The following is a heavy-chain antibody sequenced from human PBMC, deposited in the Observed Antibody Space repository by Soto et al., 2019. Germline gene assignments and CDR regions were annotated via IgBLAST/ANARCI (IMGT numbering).Heavy chain of an antibody. Sequence: SETLSLTGTVSGGSVSSGSYYWSWIRQHPGRGLEWIGYIYYTGNTYYNPSLKSRLAISVDTSKNQFSLKLTSVTAADTAVYCCARDPRSGYYRDHCGQGSLVTVSS. CDR3: ARDPRSGYYRDH. CDR2: IYYTGNT. J-gene: IGHJ4*02. CDR1: GGSVSSGSYY. D-gene: IGHD3-3*01. V-gene: IGHV4-31*03.